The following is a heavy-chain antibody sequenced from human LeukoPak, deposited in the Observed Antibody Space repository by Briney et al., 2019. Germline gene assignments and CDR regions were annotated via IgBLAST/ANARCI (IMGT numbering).Heavy chain of an antibody. D-gene: IGHD2-2*01. J-gene: IGHJ4*02. CDR1: GITFSRFA. CDR2: ISDSGGSP. CDR3: AASLPNIVVVPATKGPFGY. V-gene: IGHV3-23*01. Sequence: PGGSLRLSCAASGITFSRFAMSWVRQAPGKGLEWVSGISDSGGSPYYADSVKGRFTISRDNSKNTLYLQMNSLRAEDTAVYYCAASLPNIVVVPATKGPFGYWGQGALVTVSS.